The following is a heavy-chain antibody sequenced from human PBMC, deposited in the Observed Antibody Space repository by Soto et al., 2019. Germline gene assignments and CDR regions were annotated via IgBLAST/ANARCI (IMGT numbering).Heavy chain of an antibody. J-gene: IGHJ4*02. CDR1: GFTFSSCT. CDR2: ISGGGSM. V-gene: IGHV3-21*01. CDR3: AREVQPVVRREYDC. D-gene: IGHD1-1*01. Sequence: EVQLVESGGGLVKPGGSLRLSCAVSGFTFSSCTMNWVRQAPGKGLEWVSSISGGGSMYYADSVKGRFTISRDNAKNSLYLQMNSLRTEDTAVYYCAREVQPVVRREYDCWGQGTLVTVS.